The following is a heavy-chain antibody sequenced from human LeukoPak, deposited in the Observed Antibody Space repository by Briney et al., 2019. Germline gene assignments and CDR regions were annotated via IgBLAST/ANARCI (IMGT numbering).Heavy chain of an antibody. V-gene: IGHV3-48*01. CDR1: AFTFSGYS. J-gene: IGHJ4*02. CDR3: AREYSSSSGRSFDY. CDR2: ISPSATTI. Sequence: GGSLRLSCAASAFTFSGYSMNWVRQAPGKGLEWVSYISPSATTIYYADSVKGRFTISRDNAKNSLYLQMNSLRAEDTAVYYCAREYSSSSGRSFDYWDQGTLVTVSS. D-gene: IGHD6-6*01.